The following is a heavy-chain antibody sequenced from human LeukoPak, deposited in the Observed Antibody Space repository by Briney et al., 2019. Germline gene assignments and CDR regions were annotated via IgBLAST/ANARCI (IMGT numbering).Heavy chain of an antibody. V-gene: IGHV3-21*01. J-gene: IGHJ6*03. Sequence: PGETLRLSCAASGFTYSRYSKNWARHAPAEGLEWGSSISSSSSYIYYADPVKSRFTISRVNATNSHYAQLNNLRTEDTAVFYCVRDDGYMDVGGKGPTVTVSS. CDR2: ISSSSSYI. CDR3: VRDDGYMDV. CDR1: GFTYSRYS. D-gene: IGHD5-24*01.